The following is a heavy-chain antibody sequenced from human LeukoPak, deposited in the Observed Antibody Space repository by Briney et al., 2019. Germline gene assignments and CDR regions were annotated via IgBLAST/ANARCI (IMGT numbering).Heavy chain of an antibody. Sequence: GGSLRLSCAASGFTFSSYWMHWVRQAPGKGLVWVSRINSDGSSTSYADSVKGRFTISRDNAKTTLYLQMTSLRAEDTAVYYCASSTSQYCSGGSCYHGIDYWGQGTLVTVSS. CDR3: ASSTSQYCSGGSCYHGIDY. J-gene: IGHJ4*02. V-gene: IGHV3-74*01. CDR1: GFTFSSYW. CDR2: INSDGSST. D-gene: IGHD2-15*01.